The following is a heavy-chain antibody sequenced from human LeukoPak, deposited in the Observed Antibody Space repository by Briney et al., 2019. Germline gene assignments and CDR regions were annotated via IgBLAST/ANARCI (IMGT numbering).Heavy chain of an antibody. D-gene: IGHD3-3*01. CDR1: GGSISSYY. V-gene: IGHV4-59*12. J-gene: IGHJ4*02. CDR3: ARVGRSGYYNY. Sequence: SETLSLTCTVSGGSISSYYWSWIRQPPGKGLEWIGYIYYSGSTNYNPSLKSRVTISVDTSKSQFSLKLSSVTAADTAVYYCARVGRSGYYNYWGQGTLVTVSS. CDR2: IYYSGST.